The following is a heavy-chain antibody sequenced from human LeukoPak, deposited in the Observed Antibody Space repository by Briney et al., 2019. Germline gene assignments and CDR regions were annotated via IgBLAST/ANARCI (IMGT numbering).Heavy chain of an antibody. V-gene: IGHV1-8*01. CDR3: ARGAGKDFWSGYYSGVGGMDV. CDR2: MNPNSGNT. D-gene: IGHD3-3*01. J-gene: IGHJ6*02. CDR1: GYTFTSYD. Sequence: ASVKVSCKASGYTFTSYDINWVRQATGQGLEWMGWMNPNSGNTGYAQKFQGRVTMTRNTSIGTAYMELSSLRSEDTAVYYCARGAGKDFWSGYYSGVGGMDVWGQGTTVTVSS.